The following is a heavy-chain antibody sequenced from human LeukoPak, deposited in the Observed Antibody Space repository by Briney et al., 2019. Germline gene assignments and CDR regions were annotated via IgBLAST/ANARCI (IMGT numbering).Heavy chain of an antibody. CDR1: GFTFSSYG. J-gene: IGHJ4*02. Sequence: PWGSLTLSCAASGFTFSSYGMSWVRQGPGQGLEWVSAISGSGGSTYYADSVKGRFTISRDNSKNTLYLQMNSLRAQDTAVYSCAKDRIAGALSFDYWGQGTLVTVSS. V-gene: IGHV3-23*01. CDR2: ISGSGGST. D-gene: IGHD1-26*01. CDR3: AKDRIAGALSFDY.